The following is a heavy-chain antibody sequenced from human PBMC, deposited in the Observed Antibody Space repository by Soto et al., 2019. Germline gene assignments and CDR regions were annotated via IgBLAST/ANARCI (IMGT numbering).Heavy chain of an antibody. Sequence: QVQLVESGGGLVKPGGSLRLSCAASGFTFSDYYMSWIRQAPGKGLEWVSYISSSSSYTNYADSVKGRFTISRDNAKNSLYLQMNSLRAEDTAVYYCARDGDTAMVRRIDYWGQGTLVTVSS. J-gene: IGHJ4*02. D-gene: IGHD5-18*01. V-gene: IGHV3-11*05. CDR3: ARDGDTAMVRRIDY. CDR1: GFTFSDYY. CDR2: ISSSSSYT.